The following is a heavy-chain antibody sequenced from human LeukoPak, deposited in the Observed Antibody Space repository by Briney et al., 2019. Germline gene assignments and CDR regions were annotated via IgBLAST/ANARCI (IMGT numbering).Heavy chain of an antibody. CDR1: GGSISSYY. D-gene: IGHD5/OR15-5a*01. J-gene: IGHJ4*02. CDR2: IYTTGST. CDR3: ARGSLGREVSAFFKN. Sequence: SETLSLTCTVSGGSISSYYWSWIRQPAGKGLEWIGRIYTTGSTNYNPSLRSRVTISVDTSENQFSLRLCSVTAADTAVYYCARGSLGREVSAFFKNWGQGILVTVSS. V-gene: IGHV4-4*07.